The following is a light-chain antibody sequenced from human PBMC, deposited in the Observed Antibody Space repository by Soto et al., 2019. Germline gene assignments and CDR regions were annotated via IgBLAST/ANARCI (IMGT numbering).Light chain of an antibody. CDR1: QSVSSN. CDR3: QQYNNWPYT. CDR2: GAS. V-gene: IGKV3-15*01. J-gene: IGKJ2*01. Sequence: EIVMTQSPATLSVSPGERATLSCRASQSVSSNLAWYQQKPGQAPMLLIYGASTRATGIPARFSGSGSGTEFTLTIRSLQSEDFAVYYCQQYNNWPYTFGQGTKLEIK.